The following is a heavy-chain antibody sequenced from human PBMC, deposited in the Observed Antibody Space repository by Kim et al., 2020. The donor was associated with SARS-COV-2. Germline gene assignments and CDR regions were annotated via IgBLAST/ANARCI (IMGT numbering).Heavy chain of an antibody. V-gene: IGHV3-7*01. Sequence: YVDSVKGRFTITRDNAKNSLFLQMNSLRAEATAVYYCSREDGDSRRMDVWGQGTTVIVSS. CDR3: SREDGDSRRMDV. J-gene: IGHJ6*02.